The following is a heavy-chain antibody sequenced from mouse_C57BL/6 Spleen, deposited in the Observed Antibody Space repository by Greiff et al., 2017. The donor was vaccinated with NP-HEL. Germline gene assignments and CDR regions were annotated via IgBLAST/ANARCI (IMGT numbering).Heavy chain of an antibody. D-gene: IGHD1-1*01. CDR2: IDPSDGYT. CDR3: ARRYYGSSPFDY. CDR1: GYTFTSYW. J-gene: IGHJ2*01. V-gene: IGHV1-50*01. Sequence: QVQLQQPGAELVKPGASVKLSCKASGYTFTSYWMQWVKQRPGQGLEWIGGIDPSDGYTNYNQKFKGKATLTADTSSSTAYMQLSSLTSDDSSVYYCARRYYGSSPFDYWGQGTTLTVSS.